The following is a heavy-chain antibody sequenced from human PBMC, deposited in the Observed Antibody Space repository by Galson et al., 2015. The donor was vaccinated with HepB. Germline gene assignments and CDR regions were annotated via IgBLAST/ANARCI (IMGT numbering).Heavy chain of an antibody. CDR1: GFIFSSHA. J-gene: IGHJ6*02. V-gene: IGHV3-30*04. D-gene: IGHD2-15*01. CDR3: ATVGYSGGTWYSDYYGMDV. Sequence: SLRLSCAASGFIFSSHAMHWARQAPGKGLEWVALISYEGSDKYYADSVKGRFTISRDKSKNTLYLQMNSLRGEDTAVYYCATVGYSGGTWYSDYYGMDVWGQGTTVTVSS. CDR2: ISYEGSDK.